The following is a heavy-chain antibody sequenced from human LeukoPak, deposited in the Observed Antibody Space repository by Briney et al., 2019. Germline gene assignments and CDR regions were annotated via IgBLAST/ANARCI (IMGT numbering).Heavy chain of an antibody. V-gene: IGHV4-34*01. CDR2: INHSGST. Sequence: PSETLSLTCAVYGGSFSGYYWSWIRQPPGKGLEWIGEINHSGSTNYNPSLKGRVTISLDTSKNQFSLKLSSVTAADTAVYYCARDRGTWNDDGFDYWGQGTLVTVSS. J-gene: IGHJ4*02. CDR1: GGSFSGYY. CDR3: ARDRGTWNDDGFDY. D-gene: IGHD1-1*01.